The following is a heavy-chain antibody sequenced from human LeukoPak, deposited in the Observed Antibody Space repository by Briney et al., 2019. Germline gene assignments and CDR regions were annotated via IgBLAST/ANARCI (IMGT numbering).Heavy chain of an antibody. CDR3: AKGTTVTTYSAFDI. CDR2: IWYDGSNK. CDR1: GFTFSSYG. J-gene: IGHJ3*02. V-gene: IGHV3-33*06. Sequence: GGSLRLSCAASGFTFSSYGMHWVRQAPRKGLEWVAVIWYDGSNKYYADSVKGRFTISRDNSKNTLYLQMNSLRAEDTAVYYCAKGTTVTTYSAFDIWGQGTMVTVSS. D-gene: IGHD4-17*01.